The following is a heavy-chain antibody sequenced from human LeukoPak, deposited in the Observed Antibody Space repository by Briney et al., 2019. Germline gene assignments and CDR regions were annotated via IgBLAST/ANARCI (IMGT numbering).Heavy chain of an antibody. CDR3: AHTDSYYFDSGMVS. Sequence: ASVKVSCKASGYTFTSYDINWVRQATGQGLEWMGWMNPNSGNTGYAQKFQGRVTMTRNTSISTAYMELSSLRAEDTAVYYCAHTDSYYFDSGMVSWGQGALVTVSS. CDR1: GYTFTSYD. V-gene: IGHV1-8*01. J-gene: IGHJ5*02. D-gene: IGHD3-22*01. CDR2: MNPNSGNT.